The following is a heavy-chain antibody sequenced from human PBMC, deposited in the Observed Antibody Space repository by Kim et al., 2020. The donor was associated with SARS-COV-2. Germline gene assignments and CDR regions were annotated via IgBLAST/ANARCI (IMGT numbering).Heavy chain of an antibody. CDR3: TGSYEFYGSGHKFDY. CDR1: GFTFGDYA. D-gene: IGHD3-10*01. Sequence: GGSLRLSCTASGFTFGDYAMSWFRQAPGKGLEWVGFIRSKAYGGTTENAASVKGRFTISRDDSKSIAYLQMNSLKTEDTAVYYCTGSYEFYGSGHKFDYWGQGTLVTVSS. J-gene: IGHJ4*02. V-gene: IGHV3-49*03. CDR2: IRSKAYGGTT.